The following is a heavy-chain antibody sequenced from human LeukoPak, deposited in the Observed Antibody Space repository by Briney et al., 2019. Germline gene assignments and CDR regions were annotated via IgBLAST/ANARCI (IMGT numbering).Heavy chain of an antibody. Sequence: SETLSLTCTVSGGSISSYYWSWIRQPPGKGLGWVGYIYYSGSTNYNPSLKSRVTISVDTSKNQFSLKLSSVTAADTAVYYCARFKEYGMDVWGQGTTVTVSS. J-gene: IGHJ6*02. CDR3: ARFKEYGMDV. CDR1: GGSISSYY. V-gene: IGHV4-59*01. CDR2: IYYSGST.